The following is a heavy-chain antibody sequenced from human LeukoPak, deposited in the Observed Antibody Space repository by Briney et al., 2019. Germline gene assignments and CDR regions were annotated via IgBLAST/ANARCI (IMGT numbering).Heavy chain of an antibody. CDR1: GGSISSSNW. Sequence: KPSGTLSLTCAVSGGSISSSNWWSWVRQPPGKGLEWIGEIYHSGSTNYNPSLKSRVTISVDKSKNQFSLKLSSVTAADTAVYYCARKRITMVRGVVPDAFDIWGQGTMVTVSS. CDR3: ARKRITMVRGVVPDAFDI. D-gene: IGHD3-10*01. J-gene: IGHJ3*02. V-gene: IGHV4-4*02. CDR2: IYHSGST.